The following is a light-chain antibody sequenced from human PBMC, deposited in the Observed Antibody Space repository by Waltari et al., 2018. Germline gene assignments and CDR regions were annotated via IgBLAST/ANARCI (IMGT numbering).Light chain of an antibody. J-gene: IGLJ2*01. CDR2: RDD. Sequence: SYELTQPLSVSVALGQTAKITCGGDHIEDKNVHWYQQKPGQDHVLVLYRDDIRPSGIPERFSGSNAGNTATVAVNSAQVGDESDFYCQVWDDTNVVVGGGTKLTVL. CDR3: QVWDDTNVV. V-gene: IGLV3-9*01. CDR1: HIEDKN.